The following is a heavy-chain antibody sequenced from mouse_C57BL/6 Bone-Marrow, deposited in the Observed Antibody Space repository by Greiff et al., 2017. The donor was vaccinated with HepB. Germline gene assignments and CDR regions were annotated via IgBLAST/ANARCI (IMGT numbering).Heavy chain of an antibody. D-gene: IGHD1-1*01. J-gene: IGHJ4*01. V-gene: IGHV1-54*01. CDR2: INPGSGGT. Sequence: VQLQQSGAELVRPGTSVKVSCKASGYAFTNYLIEWVKQRPGQGLEWIGVINPGSGGTNYNEKFKGKATLTADKSSSTAYMQLSSLTSEDSAVYFCARGGYGSSQGYAMDYWGQGTSVTVSS. CDR1: GYAFTNYL. CDR3: ARGGYGSSQGYAMDY.